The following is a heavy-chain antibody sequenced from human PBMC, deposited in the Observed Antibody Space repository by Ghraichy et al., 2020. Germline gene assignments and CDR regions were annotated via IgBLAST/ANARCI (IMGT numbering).Heavy chain of an antibody. D-gene: IGHD5-12*01. V-gene: IGHV3-15*01. CDR1: GFTFSNAW. J-gene: IGHJ4*02. CDR2: IKSKTDGGTT. CDR3: TTDRGPDIVATIPGVGRDYFDY. Sequence: LSLTCAASGFTFSNAWMSWVRQAPGKGLEWVGRIKSKTDGGTTDYAAPVKGRFTISRDDSKNTLYLQMNSLKTEDTAVYYCTTDRGPDIVATIPGVGRDYFDYWGQGTLVTVSS.